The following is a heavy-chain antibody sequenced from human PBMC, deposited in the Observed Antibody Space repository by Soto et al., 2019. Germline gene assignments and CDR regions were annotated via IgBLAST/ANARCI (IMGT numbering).Heavy chain of an antibody. Sequence: AASVKVSCKASGYIFNNYYMSWVRQAPGQGLEWMGGIIPISETTNYAQKFQGRVTITADESKSTAYMELSSLRSEDTAVYYCARSQGSSTSLEIYYYYYYGMDVWGQGTKVTVSS. CDR2: IIPISETT. J-gene: IGHJ6*02. D-gene: IGHD2-2*01. CDR1: GYIFNNYY. CDR3: ARSQGSSTSLEIYYYYYYGMDV. V-gene: IGHV1-69*13.